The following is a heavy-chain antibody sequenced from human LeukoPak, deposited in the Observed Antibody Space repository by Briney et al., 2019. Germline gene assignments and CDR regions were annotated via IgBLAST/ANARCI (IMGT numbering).Heavy chain of an antibody. CDR2: IYSGGST. V-gene: IGHV3-53*01. CDR3: ARSSYSSSWYDY. CDR1: GFSFSGYV. J-gene: IGHJ4*02. D-gene: IGHD6-13*01. Sequence: GGSLRLSCAASGFSFSGYVMHWVRQAPGKGLEWVSVIYSGGSTYYADSVKGRFTISRDNSKNTPYLQMNSLRAEDTAVYYCARSSYSSSWYDYWGQGTLVTVSS.